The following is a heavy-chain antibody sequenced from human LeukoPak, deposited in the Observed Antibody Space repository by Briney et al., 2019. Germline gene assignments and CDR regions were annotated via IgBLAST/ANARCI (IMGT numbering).Heavy chain of an antibody. CDR3: TRGADFWSGPDAFDI. D-gene: IGHD3-3*01. J-gene: IGHJ3*02. CDR1: GFTFSDYY. CDR2: ISSSGSTI. Sequence: PGGSLRLSCAASGFTFSDYYMSWIRQAPGKGLEWVSYISSSGSTIYYADSVKGRFTISRDNAKNSLYLQMNSLRAEDTAVYYCTRGADFWSGPDAFDIWGQGTMVTVSS. V-gene: IGHV3-11*04.